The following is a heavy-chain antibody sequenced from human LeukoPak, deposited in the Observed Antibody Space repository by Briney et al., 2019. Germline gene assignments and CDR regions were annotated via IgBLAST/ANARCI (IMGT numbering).Heavy chain of an antibody. Sequence: GGSLRLSCAGSGFIFNNYAMHWVRQPPGKGLEWVSGISWNSGSIDYADSVKGRFTISRDNAKNSLYLQMNSLRVEDTAFYYCAKGLAVSGEDYWGEGTLVTVSS. CDR2: ISWNSGSI. CDR1: GFIFNNYA. CDR3: AKGLAVSGEDY. D-gene: IGHD6-19*01. V-gene: IGHV3-9*01. J-gene: IGHJ4*02.